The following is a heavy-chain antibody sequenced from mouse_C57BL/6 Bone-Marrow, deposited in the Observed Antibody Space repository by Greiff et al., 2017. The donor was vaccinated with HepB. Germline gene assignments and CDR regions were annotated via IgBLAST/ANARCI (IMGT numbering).Heavy chain of an antibody. J-gene: IGHJ2*01. CDR3: ARRIYYGSSYYFDY. CDR1: GYTFTSYW. CDR2: INPSSGYT. Sequence: VQLQESGAELAKPGASVKLSCKASGYTFTSYWMHWVKQRPGQGLEWIGYINPSSGYTKYNQKFKDKATSTADKSSSTAYMQLSSLTYEDSAVYYCARRIYYGSSYYFDYWGQGTTLTVSS. D-gene: IGHD1-1*01. V-gene: IGHV1-7*01.